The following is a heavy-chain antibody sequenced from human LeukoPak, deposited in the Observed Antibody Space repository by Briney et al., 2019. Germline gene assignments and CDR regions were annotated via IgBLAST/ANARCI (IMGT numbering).Heavy chain of an antibody. CDR1: GASITTHS. J-gene: IGHJ4*02. CDR2: IFYTGST. Sequence: SETLSLTCTVSGASITTHSWSWIRQPPGKGPEWIGCIFYTGSTNYNPSLKGRVTISPDTSKNQFSLKLSAVAAADTAVYYCARSGYYYDSSGYYGGPFDYWGQGTLVTVSS. V-gene: IGHV4-59*11. CDR3: ARSGYYYDSSGYYGGPFDY. D-gene: IGHD3-22*01.